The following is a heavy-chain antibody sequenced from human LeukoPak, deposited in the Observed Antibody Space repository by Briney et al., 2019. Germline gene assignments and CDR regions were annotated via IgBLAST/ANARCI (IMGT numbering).Heavy chain of an antibody. V-gene: IGHV4-59*08. J-gene: IGHJ4*02. D-gene: IGHD2-2*01. CDR1: GGSISSYY. Sequence: SETLSLTCTVSGGSISSYYWSWIRQPPGKGLEWIGYIYYSGSTNYNPSLKSRVTISVDTSKNQFSLKLSSVTAADTAVYYCAYCSSTSCYDGLDYWGQGTLVTVSS. CDR3: AYCSSTSCYDGLDY. CDR2: IYYSGST.